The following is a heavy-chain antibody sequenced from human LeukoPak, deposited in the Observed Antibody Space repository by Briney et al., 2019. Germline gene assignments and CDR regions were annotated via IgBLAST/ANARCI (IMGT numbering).Heavy chain of an antibody. V-gene: IGHV3-30*04. CDR3: AGDWLSQFDY. CDR2: ISYDGSNQ. CDR1: GFTFSSYA. Sequence: GGSLRLSCAASGFTFSSYAMHWVRQAPGKGLEWVAVISYDGSNQYYADSVKGRFTISRDNSKNTLDLQMNSLRAEDTAGYYCAGDWLSQFDYWGQGTLVTVSS. J-gene: IGHJ4*02. D-gene: IGHD3-9*01.